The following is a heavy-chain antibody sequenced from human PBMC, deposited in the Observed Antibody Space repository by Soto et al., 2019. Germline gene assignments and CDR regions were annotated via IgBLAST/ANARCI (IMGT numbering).Heavy chain of an antibody. Sequence: EVQLLDSGGGLVQPGGSLRLSCAASGFTFSCCAMSWVRQAPGKGLEWVSTIHGDGDYMQYTDSVKGRFTISRDNSRNTLYLQMDRLRGDDTAVYYCVKNRGGGSYTTWSFASWGRGTLVTVSS. D-gene: IGHD1-26*01. CDR3: VKNRGGGSYTTWSFAS. CDR1: GFTFSCCA. J-gene: IGHJ2*01. CDR2: IHGDGDYM. V-gene: IGHV3-23*01.